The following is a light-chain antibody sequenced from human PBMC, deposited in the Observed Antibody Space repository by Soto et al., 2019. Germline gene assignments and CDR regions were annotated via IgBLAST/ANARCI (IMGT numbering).Light chain of an antibody. CDR1: QSVSSSY. V-gene: IGKV3-20*01. CDR3: QQSGRSRYS. J-gene: IGKJ2*01. CDR2: GAS. Sequence: EIVLTQSPGTLSLSPGERATLSCRASQSVSSSYLAWYQQKPGQAPRLLIYGASSRPTGIPDRFSGSGSRTDFTLTISRLEPEDFAVYYCQQSGRSRYSFAQGTKLVIK.